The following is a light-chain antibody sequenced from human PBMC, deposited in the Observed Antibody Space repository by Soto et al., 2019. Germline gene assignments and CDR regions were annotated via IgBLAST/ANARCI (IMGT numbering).Light chain of an antibody. Sequence: EIVMTQSPATLSVSPGERATLSCRASQSVSSNLAWYQQKPGQAPRLLIYGASTRATGIPARFSGSGSGTEFTLTISSLQSEDFAVYYCQQYNNWLPRTFGQGTKVENK. CDR2: GAS. J-gene: IGKJ1*01. CDR3: QQYNNWLPRT. CDR1: QSVSSN. V-gene: IGKV3-15*01.